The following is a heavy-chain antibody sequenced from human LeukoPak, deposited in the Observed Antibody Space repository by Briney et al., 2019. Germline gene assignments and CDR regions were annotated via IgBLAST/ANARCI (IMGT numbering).Heavy chain of an antibody. J-gene: IGHJ5*02. CDR2: IYYVGST. CDR3: ARRVRIQMVRGVIPTNWFDP. CDR1: GGSISSSGYY. D-gene: IGHD3-10*01. Sequence: PSETLSLTCTVSGGSISSSGYYWGWIRQPPGKGLEWIGNIYYVGSTYYNPSLNSRVTISVDTSKNQFSLKLSSVTAADTAVYYCARRVRIQMVRGVIPTNWFDPWGQGTLVTVSS. V-gene: IGHV4-39*07.